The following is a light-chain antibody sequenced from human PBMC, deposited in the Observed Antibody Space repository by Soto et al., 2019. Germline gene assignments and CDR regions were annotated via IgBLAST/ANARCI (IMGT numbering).Light chain of an antibody. Sequence: DIQMTQSPSSVSASVGDRVTITCRASQDINSWLTWYQQKPGKAPKVLIYIASRLQSGVPSRFSGSGSGTEFTLTISSLQPDDFATYYCQQYNTYRTFGQGTKV. CDR2: IAS. CDR1: QDINSW. J-gene: IGKJ1*01. CDR3: QQYNTYRT. V-gene: IGKV1D-16*01.